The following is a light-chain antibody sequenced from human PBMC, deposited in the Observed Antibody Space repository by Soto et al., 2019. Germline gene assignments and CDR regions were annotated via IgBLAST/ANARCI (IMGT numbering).Light chain of an antibody. CDR1: SSDVGGYNY. Sequence: QSVLTQPASVSGSPGQSITISCTGTSSDVGGYNYVSWYQQHPDKAPKLMIYEVSNRPSGVSDRFSGSKSGNTASLTISGLQAEDEGDYFCSSFTRTTTLVFGGGTKLTVL. CDR2: EVS. CDR3: SSFTRTTTLV. V-gene: IGLV2-14*01. J-gene: IGLJ2*01.